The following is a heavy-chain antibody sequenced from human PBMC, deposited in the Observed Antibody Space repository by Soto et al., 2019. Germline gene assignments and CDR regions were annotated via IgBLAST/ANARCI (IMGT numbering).Heavy chain of an antibody. CDR1: GYTFTSYG. J-gene: IGHJ6*03. V-gene: IGHV1-18*01. CDR2: ISAYNGNT. CDR3: ARDGGASYNWNPGLYYYYMDV. Sequence: ASVKVSCKASGYTFTSYGISWVRQAPGQGLEWMGWISAYNGNTNYAQKLQGRVTMTTDTSTSTAYMELRSLRSDDTAVYYCARDGGASYNWNPGLYYYYMDVWGKGTTVTVSS. D-gene: IGHD1-20*01.